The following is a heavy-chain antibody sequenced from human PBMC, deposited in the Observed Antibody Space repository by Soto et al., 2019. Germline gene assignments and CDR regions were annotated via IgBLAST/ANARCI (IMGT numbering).Heavy chain of an antibody. J-gene: IGHJ4*02. CDR2: IIPIFGTA. D-gene: IGHD1-26*01. CDR1: GGTFSSYA. Sequence: XSVKVSCKASGGTFSSYAISWVRQAPGQGLEWMGGIIPIFGTANYAQKFQGRVTITADESTSTAYMELSSLRSEDTAVYYCARDRYMGEAAEYWGQGNLVTVSS. CDR3: ARDRYMGEAAEY. V-gene: IGHV1-69*13.